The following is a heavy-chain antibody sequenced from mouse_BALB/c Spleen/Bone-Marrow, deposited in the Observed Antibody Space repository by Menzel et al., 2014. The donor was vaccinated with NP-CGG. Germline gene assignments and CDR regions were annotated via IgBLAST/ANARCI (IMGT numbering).Heavy chain of an antibody. V-gene: IGHV4-2*02. J-gene: IGHJ4*01. D-gene: IGHD2-4*01. Sequence: EVKLMESGGGLVQPGGSLNLSCAASGLDFSRYWMSWARQAPGKGQEWIGEINPGSSTTNYTPSLKDKFIISRDNAKNTRYLQMSKVRSEDTALYYCARNDYDEGFAMDYWGQGTSVTVSS. CDR3: ARNDYDEGFAMDY. CDR1: GLDFSRYW. CDR2: INPGSSTT.